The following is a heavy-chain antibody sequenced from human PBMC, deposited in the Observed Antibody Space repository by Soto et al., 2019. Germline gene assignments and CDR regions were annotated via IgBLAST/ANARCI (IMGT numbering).Heavy chain of an antibody. J-gene: IGHJ6*02. Sequence: PSETLSLTCTVSGGSVSSGSYYWSWIRQPPGKGLEWIGYIYYSGSTNYNPSLKSRVTISVDTSKNQFSLKLSSVTAADTAVYYCARENLNQLLPPDYYYGMDVWGQGTTVTVSS. V-gene: IGHV4-61*01. CDR1: GGSVSSGSYY. D-gene: IGHD2-2*01. CDR3: ARENLNQLLPPDYYYGMDV. CDR2: IYYSGST.